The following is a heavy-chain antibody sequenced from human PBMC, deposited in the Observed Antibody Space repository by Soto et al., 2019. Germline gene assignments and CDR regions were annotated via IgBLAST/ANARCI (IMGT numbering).Heavy chain of an antibody. CDR2: IVVGSGNT. CDR1: RFTFTSSA. D-gene: IGHD1-26*01. V-gene: IGHV1-58*01. CDR3: AAAVMGYYYYGMDV. Sequence: SVKVSCKASRFTFTSSAVQWVRQARGQRLEWIGWIVVGSGNTNYAQKFQERVTITRDMSTSTAYMELSSLRSEDTAVYYCAAAVMGYYYYGMDVWGQGTTVTVSS. J-gene: IGHJ6*02.